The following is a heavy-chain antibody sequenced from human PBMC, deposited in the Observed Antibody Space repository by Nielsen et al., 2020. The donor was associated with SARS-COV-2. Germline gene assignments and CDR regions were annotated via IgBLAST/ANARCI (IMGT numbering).Heavy chain of an antibody. D-gene: IGHD2-15*01. CDR2: IYSGDSST. CDR1: GFTFSSYA. CDR3: AKVAPLYGDCSGANCFND. Sequence: GGSLRLSCAASGFTFSSYAMTWVRQAPGKGLEWVAVIYSGDSSTYYAESVKGRFTISRDNSKNTVFLQMNSLRVEDTAVYYCAKVAPLYGDCSGANCFNDWGQGTLVTVSS. V-gene: IGHV3-23*03. J-gene: IGHJ4*02.